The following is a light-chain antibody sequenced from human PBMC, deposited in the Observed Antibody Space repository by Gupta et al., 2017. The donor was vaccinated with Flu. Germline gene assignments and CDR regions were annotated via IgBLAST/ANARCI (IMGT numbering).Light chain of an antibody. CDR1: QSVLYSSNNKNY. CDR3: QQYYSTPFT. J-gene: IGKJ3*01. V-gene: IGKV4-1*01. Sequence: DIVMTQSLDSLAVSLGERATINCKSSQSVLYSSNNKNYLAWYQQKQGQPPKLLIYWASTRESGVPDRFSGSGSGTDFTLTISSRQAEDVAVYYCQQYYSTPFTFGHGTKVEIK. CDR2: WAS.